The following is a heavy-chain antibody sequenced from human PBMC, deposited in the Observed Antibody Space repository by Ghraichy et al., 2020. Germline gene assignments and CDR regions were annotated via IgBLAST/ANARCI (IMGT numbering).Heavy chain of an antibody. V-gene: IGHV1-46*01. CDR1: GYTFSTFY. J-gene: IGHJ4*02. CDR2: ITPRDGST. CDR3: ARAPQVALNGDFDY. D-gene: IGHD5-12*01. Sequence: ASVKVSCTASGYTFSTFYIHWVRQAPGLGLEWMGRITPRDGSTIYAQKFKGIITITRDTSTNTVYMELSSLGPDDTAVHYCARAPQVALNGDFDYWGQGTLVTVSS.